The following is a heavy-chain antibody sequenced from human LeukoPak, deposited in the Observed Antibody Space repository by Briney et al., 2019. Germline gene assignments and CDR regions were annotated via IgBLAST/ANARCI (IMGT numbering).Heavy chain of an antibody. CDR1: GFTFTSSA. CDR3: AAGNYDFWSGYFSPDY. Sequence: GTSVKVSCKASGFTFTSSAVQWVRQARGQRLEWIGWIVVGSGNTNYAQKFQERVTITRDMSTSTAYMELSSLRSEDTAVYYCAAGNYDFWSGYFSPDYWGQGTLVTVSS. J-gene: IGHJ4*02. CDR2: IVVGSGNT. V-gene: IGHV1-58*01. D-gene: IGHD3-3*01.